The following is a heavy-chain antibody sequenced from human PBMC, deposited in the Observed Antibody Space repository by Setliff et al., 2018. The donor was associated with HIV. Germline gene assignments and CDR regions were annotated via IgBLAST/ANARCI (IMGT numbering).Heavy chain of an antibody. Sequence: SETLSLTCTVSGGSISSSSYYWGWIRQPPGKGLEWIGSIYYSGRTYYNSSLKSRVTISVDTSKNQFSLKLSSVTAADTAVYYCARIHYDSSGDGGLDYWGQGTLVTVSS. D-gene: IGHD3-22*01. CDR2: IYYSGRT. CDR3: ARIHYDSSGDGGLDY. J-gene: IGHJ4*02. CDR1: GGSISSSSYY. V-gene: IGHV4-39*01.